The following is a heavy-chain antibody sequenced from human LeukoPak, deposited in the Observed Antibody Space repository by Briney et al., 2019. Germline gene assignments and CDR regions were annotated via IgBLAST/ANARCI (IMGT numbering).Heavy chain of an antibody. CDR2: IYYSGST. J-gene: IGHJ6*03. CDR1: GGSISSYY. CDR3: ARAVSRVSWPTGYYYMDV. V-gene: IGHV4-59*01. Sequence: PSETLCLTCTVSGGSISSYYWSWIRQPPGKGLEWIGYIYYSGSTNYNPSLKSRVTISVDTSKNQFSLKLSSVTAADTAVYYCARAVSRVSWPTGYYYMDVWGKGTTVTVSS. D-gene: IGHD1-26*01.